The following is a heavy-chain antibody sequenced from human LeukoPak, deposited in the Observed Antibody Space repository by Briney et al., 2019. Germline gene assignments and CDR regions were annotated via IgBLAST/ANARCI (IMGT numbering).Heavy chain of an antibody. CDR2: IKSKTDGGTT. CDR1: GFTFSNAW. V-gene: IGHV3-15*01. J-gene: IGHJ4*02. D-gene: IGHD3-3*01. CDR3: TTSLRFLDGGFDY. Sequence: TGGSLRLSCAASGFTFSNAWMSWVRQAPGKGLEWVGRIKSKTDGGTTDYAAPVKGRFTISRDDSKNTLNLQMNSLKTEDTAVYYCTTSLRFLDGGFDYWGQGTQVTVSS.